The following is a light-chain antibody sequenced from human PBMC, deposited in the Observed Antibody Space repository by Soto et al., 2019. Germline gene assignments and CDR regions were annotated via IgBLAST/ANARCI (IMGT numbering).Light chain of an antibody. J-gene: IGKJ1*01. CDR2: DAS. V-gene: IGKV1-5*01. Sequence: IPMTQSPSTLYAYVGDRVTITCRASQSITNWVAWYQQKPGKAPKLLIYDASNLESGVPSRFSGGGSGTDFTLTVSSLQPDDFATYYCQQYNNYSPTFGQGTKVEV. CDR3: QQYNNYSPT. CDR1: QSITNW.